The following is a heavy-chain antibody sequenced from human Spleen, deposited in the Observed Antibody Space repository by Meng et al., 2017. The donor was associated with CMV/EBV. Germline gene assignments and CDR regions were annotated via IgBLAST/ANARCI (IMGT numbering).Heavy chain of an antibody. D-gene: IGHD4-17*01. CDR2: TYYRSKWYN. J-gene: IGHJ4*02. V-gene: IGHV6-1*01. CDR3: AREPTTEPGESYFDY. Sequence: SQTLSLTCGISGDSVSSNSAAWNWIRQSPSRGLEWLGRTYYRSKWYNDYAVSVKSRITINPDTSKNQFSLQLNSVTPEDTAVYYCAREPTTEPGESYFDYWGQGTLVTVSS. CDR1: GDSVSSNSAA.